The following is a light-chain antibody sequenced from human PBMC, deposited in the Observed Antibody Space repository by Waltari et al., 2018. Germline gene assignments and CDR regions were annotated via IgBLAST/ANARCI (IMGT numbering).Light chain of an antibody. CDR1: SSNIGAGSD. CDR2: GNS. CDR3: QSYDSSLSGSMV. Sequence: QSVLTQPPSVSGAPGQRVPISCPGSSSNIGAGSDVHLYQQLPGTAPKLLIYGNSNRPSGFPDRFSGSKSGTSASLAITGLQAEDEADYYCQSYDSSLSGSMVFGGGTKLTVL. J-gene: IGLJ3*02. V-gene: IGLV1-40*01.